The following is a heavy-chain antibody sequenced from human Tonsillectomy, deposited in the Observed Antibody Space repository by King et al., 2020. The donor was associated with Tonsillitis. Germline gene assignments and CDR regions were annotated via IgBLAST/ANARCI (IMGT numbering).Heavy chain of an antibody. CDR3: AKGYYGSGGEVDY. D-gene: IGHD3-10*01. J-gene: IGHJ4*02. Sequence: QLVQSGAEVKKPGASVKVSCKASGYTFTGYYMHWVRQAPEQGLEWMGWINPNSGGTNYAQKFQCRVTMNRDTAISTAYMELSRLRSDDTAVYYCAKGYYGSGGEVDYWGQGALVTVSS. CDR2: INPNSGGT. V-gene: IGHV1-2*02. CDR1: GYTFTGYY.